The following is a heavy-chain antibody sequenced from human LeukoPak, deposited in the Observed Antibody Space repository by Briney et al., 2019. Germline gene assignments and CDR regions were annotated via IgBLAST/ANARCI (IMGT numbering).Heavy chain of an antibody. J-gene: IGHJ3*02. CDR1: GFTVSSNY. D-gene: IGHD3-22*01. V-gene: IGHV4-59*05. Sequence: PGGSLRLSCAASGFTVSSNYMSWVRQAPGKGLEWIGTIYYSGTTYYNPSLKSRVTISVDTSRNQFSLKLSSVTATDTAVYYCARMIGDDAFDIWGQGTMVTDSS. CDR3: ARMIGDDAFDI. CDR2: IYYSGTT.